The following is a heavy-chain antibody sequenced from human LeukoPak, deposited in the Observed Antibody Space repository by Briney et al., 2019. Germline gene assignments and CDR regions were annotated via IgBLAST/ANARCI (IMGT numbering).Heavy chain of an antibody. D-gene: IGHD3-9*01. V-gene: IGHV1-18*01. J-gene: IGHJ5*02. CDR3: VRDYDILTGYCKGLYP. CDR1: GYTFTSYG. Sequence: ASVKVSCKASGYTFTSYGISWVRQAPGQGLEWMGWISAYNGNTNYAQKLQGRVTMTTDTSTSTAYMELRSLRSDDTAVYYCVRDYDILTGYCKGLYPWGQGTLVTVSS. CDR2: ISAYNGNT.